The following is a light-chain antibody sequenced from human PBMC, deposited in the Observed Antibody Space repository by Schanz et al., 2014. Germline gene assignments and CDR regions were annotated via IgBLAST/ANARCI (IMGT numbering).Light chain of an antibody. CDR2: WAS. V-gene: IGKV4-1*01. Sequence: DIVMTQSPDSLAVSLGERATIHCKSSQSVLYTSDNKNYLAWYQHKPGQPPKLLISWASTRESGVPDRFSGSGSGTDFTLTISSLQAEDVAVYYCQQYYSTPSWTFGQGTKVEIK. CDR1: QSVLYTSDNKNY. J-gene: IGKJ1*01. CDR3: QQYYSTPSWT.